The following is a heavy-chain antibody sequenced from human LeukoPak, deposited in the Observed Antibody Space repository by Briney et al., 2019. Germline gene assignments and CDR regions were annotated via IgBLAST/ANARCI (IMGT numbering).Heavy chain of an antibody. V-gene: IGHV4-59*01. D-gene: IGHD6-19*01. CDR2: IYYSGST. J-gene: IGHJ4*02. CDR1: GGSISSYY. Sequence: SETLSLTCTVSGGSISSYYWSWIRQPPGKGLEWIGYIYYSGSTNYNPSLKSRVTISVDTSKNQFSLKLSSVTAADTAVYYCARANPAYSSGWYYFDYRGQGTLVTVSS. CDR3: ARANPAYSSGWYYFDY.